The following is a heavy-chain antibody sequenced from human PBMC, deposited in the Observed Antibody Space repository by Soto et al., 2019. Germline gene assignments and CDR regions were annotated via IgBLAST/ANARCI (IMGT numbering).Heavy chain of an antibody. Sequence: PSETLSLTCTVSGGSISSYYWSWIRQPPGKGLEWIGYIYYSGSTNYNPSLKSRVTISVDTSKNQFSLKLSSVTAADTAVYYCARNRAAPNWFDPWGQGTLVTVSS. CDR1: GGSISSYY. CDR3: ARNRAAPNWFDP. V-gene: IGHV4-59*01. CDR2: IYYSGST. J-gene: IGHJ5*02. D-gene: IGHD6-6*01.